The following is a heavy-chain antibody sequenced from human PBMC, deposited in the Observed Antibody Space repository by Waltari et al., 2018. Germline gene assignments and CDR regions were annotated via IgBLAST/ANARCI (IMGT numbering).Heavy chain of an antibody. D-gene: IGHD6-6*01. J-gene: IGHJ4*02. Sequence: EVQLVESGGDLVQPGRSLRLSCAASGFTFDDYAMHWVRPAPGKGLEWVSGISWNRGSMGYVDSVKGRFSISRDNAKNSLYLQMNSLRAEDTALYYCIKDKSYEYSSSSEGYFDYWGQGTLVTVSS. CDR1: GFTFDDYA. CDR3: IKDKSYEYSSSSEGYFDY. CDR2: ISWNRGSM. V-gene: IGHV3-9*01.